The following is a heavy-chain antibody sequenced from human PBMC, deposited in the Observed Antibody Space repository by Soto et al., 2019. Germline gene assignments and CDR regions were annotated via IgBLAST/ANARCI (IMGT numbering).Heavy chain of an antibody. CDR3: AKEAGDH. Sequence: QMQLVQSGAEVKERGSSVKISCKTSGGTFNTYALTWVRRAPGQGLEWIGGIIPMFGIKNVAQRFQGRVSIHADDSMTTAHMEMTSLRFDDTAVYYCAKEAGDHWGQGTLVTVSS. J-gene: IGHJ4*02. D-gene: IGHD3-10*01. CDR2: IIPMFGIK. CDR1: GGTFNTYA. V-gene: IGHV1-69*01.